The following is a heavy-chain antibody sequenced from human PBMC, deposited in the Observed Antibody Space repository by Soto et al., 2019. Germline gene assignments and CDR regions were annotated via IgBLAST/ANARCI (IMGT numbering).Heavy chain of an antibody. CDR3: VCNGYYSLDH. V-gene: IGHV4-4*02. D-gene: IGHD3-22*01. CDR1: GDSISSHDW. J-gene: IGHJ4*02. Sequence: QVQLQESGPGLVKPSGTLSLTCAVSGDSISSHDWWSWVRQPPGKGLEWIGEIHHSGSINYNPSLKSRVTISVDRSKNQFSLNLSSVTAADMAVYFCVCNGYYSLDHWGQGTLVIVSP. CDR2: IHHSGSI.